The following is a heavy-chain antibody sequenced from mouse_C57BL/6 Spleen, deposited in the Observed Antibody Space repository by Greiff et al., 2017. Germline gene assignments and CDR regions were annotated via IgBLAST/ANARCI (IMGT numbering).Heavy chain of an antibody. V-gene: IGHV1-72*01. CDR2: IDPNSGGT. Sequence: QVQLQQPGAELVKPGASVKLSCKASGYTFTSYWMHWVKQRPGRGLGWIGRIDPNSGGTKYNEKFKSKATLTVDKPSSTAYMQLSSLTSEDSAVYYCAREGYDYDGDWYFDVWGTGTTVTVSS. CDR1: GYTFTSYW. CDR3: AREGYDYDGDWYFDV. D-gene: IGHD2-4*01. J-gene: IGHJ1*03.